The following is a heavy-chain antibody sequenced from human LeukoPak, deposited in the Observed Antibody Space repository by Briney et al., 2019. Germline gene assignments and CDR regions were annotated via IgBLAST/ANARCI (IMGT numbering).Heavy chain of an antibody. V-gene: IGHV3-30*02. Sequence: GGSLRLSCAASGFTFRNYGMHWVRQAPGKGLEWVALIYYDGSNNYYADSVKGRFTISRDNSKNTLYLQMNILRAEDTAVYYCAKDPGGEVLPDYWGQGTLVTVSS. CDR2: IYYDGSNN. J-gene: IGHJ4*02. D-gene: IGHD3-10*01. CDR1: GFTFRNYG. CDR3: AKDPGGEVLPDY.